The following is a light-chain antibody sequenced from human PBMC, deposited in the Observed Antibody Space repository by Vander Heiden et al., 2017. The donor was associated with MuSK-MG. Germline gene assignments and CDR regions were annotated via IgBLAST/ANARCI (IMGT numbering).Light chain of an antibody. CDR1: SSNIGSNT. CDR3: AAWEDSVNGPHLV. V-gene: IGLV1-44*01. CDR2: SNN. J-gene: IGLJ3*02. Sequence: QSVLTPPPSASGTPGQRVTISCSGRSSNIGSNTVNWYPKLPGTAPKLLPLSNNQRTAGVPDVFSGSKSGSSASVAISGLQSEDEADYYCAAWEDSVNGPHLVFGGGTKLTVL.